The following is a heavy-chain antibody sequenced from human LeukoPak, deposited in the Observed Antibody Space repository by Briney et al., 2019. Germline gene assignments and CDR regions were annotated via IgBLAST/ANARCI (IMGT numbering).Heavy chain of an antibody. V-gene: IGHV1-69*05. CDR1: GGTFSSYA. CDR3: ASNYGSGSYVYYYMDV. Sequence: SVKVSCKASGGTFSSYAISWVRQAPGQGLEWMGRIIPIFGTANYAQKFQGRVTITTDESTSTAYMELSSLRSEDTAVYYCASNYGSGSYVYYYMDVWGKGPRSPSP. CDR2: IIPIFGTA. J-gene: IGHJ6*03. D-gene: IGHD3-10*01.